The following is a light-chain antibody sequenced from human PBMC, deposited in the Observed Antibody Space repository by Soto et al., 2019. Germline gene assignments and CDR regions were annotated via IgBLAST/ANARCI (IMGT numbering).Light chain of an antibody. V-gene: IGKV1-27*01. CDR2: DAS. J-gene: IGKJ1*01. Sequence: DIQMTQSPSSLSASVGDRVTITCRASQGISTYLAWYQQKPGKVPKVLIYDASTLQPGVPSRFSGSGSGTDFTLTISSLQPEDVATYYCQKYDSAPRTFGQGTKVEIK. CDR1: QGISTY. CDR3: QKYDSAPRT.